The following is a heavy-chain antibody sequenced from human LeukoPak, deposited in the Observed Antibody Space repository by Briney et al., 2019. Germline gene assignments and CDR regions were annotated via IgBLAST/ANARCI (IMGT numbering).Heavy chain of an antibody. CDR3: ATDRRSPQRYSYGLKTNLRPSPFLTY. CDR1: GYTLTELS. D-gene: IGHD5-18*01. V-gene: IGHV1-24*01. CDR2: FDPEDGER. Sequence: ASVKVSCKVSGYTLTELSMHWVRQAPGKGLEWMGGFDPEDGERIYAQKFQGRVTMTEDTSTDTAYMELSSLRSEDTAVYYCATDRRSPQRYSYGLKTNLRPSPFLTYWGQGTLVTVSS. J-gene: IGHJ4*02.